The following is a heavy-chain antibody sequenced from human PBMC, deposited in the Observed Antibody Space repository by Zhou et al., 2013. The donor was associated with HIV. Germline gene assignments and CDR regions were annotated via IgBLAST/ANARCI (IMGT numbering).Heavy chain of an antibody. CDR1: GGTFSSYA. CDR2: IIPIFGTA. Sequence: QVQLVQSGAEVKKPGSSVKVSCKASGGTFSSYAISWVRQAPGQGLEWMGGIIPIFGTANYAQKFQGRVTITTDESTSTAYMELSSLRSEDTAVYYCARVGLHYYDSSGYPGGWFDPWGQGTLVTVSS. CDR3: ARVGLHYYDSSGYPGGWFDP. J-gene: IGHJ5*02. D-gene: IGHD3-22*01. V-gene: IGHV1-69*05.